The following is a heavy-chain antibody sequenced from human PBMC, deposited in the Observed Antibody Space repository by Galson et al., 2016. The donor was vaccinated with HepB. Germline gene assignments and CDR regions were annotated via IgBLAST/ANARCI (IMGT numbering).Heavy chain of an antibody. Sequence: SLRLSCAASAFTLSRYTMQWVRQAPGRGLEWVSYITSGSNVIYYADSVEGRFTISRDNAKNSLYLQMNSLRDDDTAVYYCARDPSGIVEASRFDPWGQGTLVTVSS. CDR1: AFTLSRYT. CDR3: ARDPSGIVEASRFDP. V-gene: IGHV3-48*02. D-gene: IGHD1-26*01. CDR2: ITSGSNVI. J-gene: IGHJ5*02.